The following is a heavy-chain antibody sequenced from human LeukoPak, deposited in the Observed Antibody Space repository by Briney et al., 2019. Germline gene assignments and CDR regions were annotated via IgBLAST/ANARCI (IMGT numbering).Heavy chain of an antibody. D-gene: IGHD3-10*01. CDR3: ARELWFANAPGSWLDP. CDR1: GDSISSGAYS. CDR2: IFHTGST. V-gene: IGHV4-30-2*01. Sequence: TLSLTCVVSGDSISSGAYSWSWIRQPPGKGLEWIGYIFHTGSTFYNPSLKSRVTISVDNSKNQFSLRLSSVTAADTAVYYCARELWFANAPGSWLDPWGQGTLVIVSS. J-gene: IGHJ5*02.